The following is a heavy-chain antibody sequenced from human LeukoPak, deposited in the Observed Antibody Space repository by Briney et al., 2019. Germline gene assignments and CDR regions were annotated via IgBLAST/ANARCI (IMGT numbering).Heavy chain of an antibody. CDR2: INPNSGGT. CDR3: ASASVFGDYGLPCY. Sequence: ASVKVSCKASGYTFTDYYMHWVRQAPGQGLEWMGWINPNSGGTNYAQKFQGRVTMTRDTSISTAYMELSRLRSDDTAVYYCASASVFGDYGLPCYWGQGTLVTVSS. V-gene: IGHV1-2*02. D-gene: IGHD4-17*01. J-gene: IGHJ4*02. CDR1: GYTFTDYY.